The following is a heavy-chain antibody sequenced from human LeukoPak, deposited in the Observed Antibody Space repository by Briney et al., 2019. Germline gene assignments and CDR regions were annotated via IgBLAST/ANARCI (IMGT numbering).Heavy chain of an antibody. CDR1: GGSISSSNW. Sequence: PSETLSLTCAVSGGSISSSNWWSWVRQPPGKGLEWIGEIYHSGSTNYNPSLKSRVTISVDKSKNQFSLKLSTVTAADTAVYYCARIPRRRRYFDYWGQGTLVTVSS. J-gene: IGHJ4*02. CDR3: ARIPRRRRYFDY. V-gene: IGHV4-4*02. CDR2: IYHSGST.